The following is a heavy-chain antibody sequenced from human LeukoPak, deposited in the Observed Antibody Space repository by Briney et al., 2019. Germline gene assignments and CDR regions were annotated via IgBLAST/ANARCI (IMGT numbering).Heavy chain of an antibody. CDR3: ARVTAVAEDY. J-gene: IGHJ4*02. Sequence: PSETLSLTCTVSGGSISSYYWSWIRQPPGKGLEWIGYIYYSGSTNYNPSLKSRVTISVDTSKNQFSLKLSSVTAADTAVYYCARVTAVAEDYWGQGTLVTVSS. V-gene: IGHV4-59*01. CDR1: GGSISSYY. CDR2: IYYSGST. D-gene: IGHD6-19*01.